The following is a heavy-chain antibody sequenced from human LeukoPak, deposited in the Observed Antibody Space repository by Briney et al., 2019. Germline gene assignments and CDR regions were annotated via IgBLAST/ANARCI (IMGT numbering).Heavy chain of an antibody. V-gene: IGHV3-23*01. CDR3: AKGTSSSCYSAPNY. D-gene: IGHD2-15*01. CDR2: ICSNDNNT. CDR1: GFTFSNYA. J-gene: IGHJ4*02. Sequence: PGGSLRLSCAASGFTFSNYAMNWVRQAPGKGLEWVSAICSNDNNTYYANSVKGRFTISRDNSKNTLSLQLNSLRAEGTAVYYCAKGTSSSCYSAPNYWGQGTLVTVSS.